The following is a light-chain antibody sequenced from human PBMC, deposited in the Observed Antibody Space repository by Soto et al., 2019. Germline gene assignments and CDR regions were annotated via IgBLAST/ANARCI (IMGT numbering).Light chain of an antibody. V-gene: IGKV3-15*01. CDR3: QQYGSPPWT. J-gene: IGKJ1*01. CDR2: GAS. CDR1: QSVSSN. Sequence: EIVMTQSPATLSVSPGERATLSCRASQSVSSNLAWYQQKPGQAPRLLIYGASTRATGIPARFSGSGSGTEFTLTISSLQPEDFAVYYCQQYGSPPWTFGQGTKVDIK.